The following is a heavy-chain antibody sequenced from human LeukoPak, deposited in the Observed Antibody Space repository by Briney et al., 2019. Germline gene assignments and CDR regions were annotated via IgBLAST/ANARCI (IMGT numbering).Heavy chain of an antibody. D-gene: IGHD4-17*01. V-gene: IGHV4-34*01. J-gene: IGHJ6*02. CDR2: INHSGST. CDR3: AATGYGSRYYYYYDMDV. Sequence: PSETLSLTCAVYGGSFSGYYWSWIRQPPGKGLEWIGEINHSGSTNYNPSLKSRVTISVDTSKNQFSLKLSSVTAADTAVYYCAATGYGSRYYYYYDMDVWGQGTTVTVSS. CDR1: GGSFSGYY.